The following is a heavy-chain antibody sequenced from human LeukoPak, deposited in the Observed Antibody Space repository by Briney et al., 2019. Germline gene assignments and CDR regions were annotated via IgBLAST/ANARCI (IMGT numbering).Heavy chain of an antibody. CDR1: GFTFSGSA. Sequence: PGGSLRLSCAASGFTFSGSAMHWVRQASGKGLEWVGRFGSKANNYATAYAASVKGRFTISRDDSKNTAYLQMNSLKTEDTAVYYCTSRRWPPTTEDFYYGMDVWGQGTTVTVSS. CDR2: FGSKANNYAT. J-gene: IGHJ6*02. V-gene: IGHV3-73*01. D-gene: IGHD1-14*01. CDR3: TSRRWPPTTEDFYYGMDV.